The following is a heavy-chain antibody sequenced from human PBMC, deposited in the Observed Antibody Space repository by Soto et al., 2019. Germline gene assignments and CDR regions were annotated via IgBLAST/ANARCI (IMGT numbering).Heavy chain of an antibody. CDR2: IYYSGSS. D-gene: IGHD3-10*01. CDR3: ARGPYGSGSYYYYHYGMDV. J-gene: IGHJ6*02. V-gene: IGHV4-59*01. Sequence: PSETLSLTCTVSGGSISSYYWSWIRQPPGKGLEWIGYIYYSGSSNYNPSLKSRVTISVDTSKNQFSLKLSSVTAADTAVYYCARGPYGSGSYYYYHYGMDVWGQGTTVTVSS. CDR1: GGSISSYY.